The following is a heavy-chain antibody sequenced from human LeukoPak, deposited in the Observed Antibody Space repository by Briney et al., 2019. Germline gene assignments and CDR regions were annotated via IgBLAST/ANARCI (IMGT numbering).Heavy chain of an antibody. CDR2: FYHSGST. D-gene: IGHD6-19*01. CDR3: ARENLVAGTSGSGYDAFDI. Sequence: PSGTLSLTCAVSGGSISSSNWWSWVRQPPGKGLEWIGEFYHSGSTNYNPSLKSRVTISVDKSKNQFSLKLSSVTAADTAVYYCARENLVAGTSGSGYDAFDIWGQGTMVTVSS. CDR1: GGSISSSNW. J-gene: IGHJ3*02. V-gene: IGHV4-4*02.